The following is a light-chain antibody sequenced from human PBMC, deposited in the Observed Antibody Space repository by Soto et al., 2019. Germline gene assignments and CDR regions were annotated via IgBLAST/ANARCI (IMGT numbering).Light chain of an antibody. V-gene: IGKV1-5*01. CDR3: QQYNSYSWT. J-gene: IGKJ1*01. CDR2: DAS. Sequence: DIQMTHSPSTLSASVGDRVTITCRASQSISSWLAWYQQKPGKAPKLLIYDASSLESGVPSRFSGSGSGTEFTLTISSLQPDDFATYYCQQYNSYSWTFGQGTRGDIK. CDR1: QSISSW.